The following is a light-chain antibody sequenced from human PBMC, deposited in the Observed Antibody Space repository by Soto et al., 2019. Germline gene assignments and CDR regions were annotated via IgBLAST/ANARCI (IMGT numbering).Light chain of an antibody. CDR3: QQGFSSPRT. CDR2: GVS. V-gene: IGKV1-39*01. Sequence: DIQMTQSPSSLSASVGDRVTITCRANQNIKNYVNWYQLRPEKGPKLLIYGVSTLQTGVPSRFSGSGSGTEFTLTIDSLQPEDVGTYYCQQGFSSPRTFGQGTKVDIK. J-gene: IGKJ1*01. CDR1: QNIKNY.